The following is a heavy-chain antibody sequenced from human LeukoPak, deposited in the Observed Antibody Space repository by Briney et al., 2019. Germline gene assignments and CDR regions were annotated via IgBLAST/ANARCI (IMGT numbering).Heavy chain of an antibody. Sequence: ASVKVSCKASGYTFTIYAMYWVRQAPGQRLEWMGWINAGNGNTKYSQKFQGRVTITRDTSASTVYMELTSLRSEDTAVYYCGRSDYGDYGITYWGQGTPVTVSS. V-gene: IGHV1-3*01. CDR1: GYTFTIYA. J-gene: IGHJ4*02. CDR3: GRSDYGDYGITY. CDR2: INAGNGNT. D-gene: IGHD4-17*01.